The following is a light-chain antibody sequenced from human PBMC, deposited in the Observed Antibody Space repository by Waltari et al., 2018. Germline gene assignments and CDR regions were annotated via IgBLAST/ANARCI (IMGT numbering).Light chain of an antibody. CDR2: RDN. J-gene: IGLJ3*02. Sequence: QSVLTQPPSASGTPGQMVTISCPGSNSNIGRNPVNWYQQLPGAAPKLLIYRDNRRPSGVPDRFSASKSVTSASLAISGLQSEDEADYYCAAWDDSLSGLWVFGGGTKVTVL. V-gene: IGLV1-44*01. CDR3: AAWDDSLSGLWV. CDR1: NSNIGRNP.